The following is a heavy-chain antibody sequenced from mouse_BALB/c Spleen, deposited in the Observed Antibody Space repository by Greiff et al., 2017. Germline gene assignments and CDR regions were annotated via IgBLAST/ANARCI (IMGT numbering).Heavy chain of an antibody. CDR2: ISTYNGNT. D-gene: IGHD2-10*02. CDR1: GYTFTGYA. J-gene: IGHJ3*01. CDR3: ARGYGNYGTWFAY. Sequence: VQLQQSGPEVVRPGVSVKLSCTASGYTFTGYAMPWVKQSHAKSLEWIGCISTYNGNTNYNQKFKGKATMTVDKSSSTAYMELARLTSEDSAIYYCARGYGNYGTWFAYWGQGTLVTVSA. V-gene: IGHV1-67*01.